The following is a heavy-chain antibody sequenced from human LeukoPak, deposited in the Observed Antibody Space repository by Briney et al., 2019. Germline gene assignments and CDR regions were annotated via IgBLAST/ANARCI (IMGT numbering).Heavy chain of an antibody. V-gene: IGHV4-59*01. CDR2: IYYSGNT. J-gene: IGHJ5*02. D-gene: IGHD6-13*01. CDR3: ARAIATAGTGWFDP. Sequence: SEALSLTCTVSSGSISNYYWNWIRQPPGKGLEWIGSIYYSGNTNYNPSLKSRVTISVDASKNQFSLKLNSVTTADSAVYYCARAIATAGTGWFDPWGQGTLVTVSS. CDR1: SGSISNYY.